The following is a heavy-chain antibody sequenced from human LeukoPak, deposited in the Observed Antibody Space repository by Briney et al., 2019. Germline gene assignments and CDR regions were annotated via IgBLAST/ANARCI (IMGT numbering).Heavy chain of an antibody. V-gene: IGHV4-59*08. Sequence: SETLSLTCTVSGGSISSYYWSWIRQPPGKGLEWIGYIYYSGSTKYSPSLKSRVTISVDTSKKQFSLKLSSVTAADTAVYYCARRSSDGTSDYWGQGTLVTVSS. CDR3: ARRSSDGTSDY. CDR2: IYYSGST. CDR1: GGSISSYY. D-gene: IGHD2-15*01. J-gene: IGHJ4*02.